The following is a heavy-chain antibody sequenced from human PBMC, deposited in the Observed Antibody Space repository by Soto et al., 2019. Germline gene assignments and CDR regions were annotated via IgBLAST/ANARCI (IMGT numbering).Heavy chain of an antibody. V-gene: IGHV4-31*03. CDR1: GGSISSGCYY. D-gene: IGHD6-13*01. J-gene: IGHJ5*02. CDR2: IYYSGST. Sequence: SETLSVTCTVSGGSISSGCYYWSWIRQHPGKGLEWIGYIYYSGSTYYNPSLKSRVTISVDTSKNQFSLKLSSVTAADTAVYYCARVLAAAGTGYWFDPWGQGTLVTVSS. CDR3: ARVLAAAGTGYWFDP.